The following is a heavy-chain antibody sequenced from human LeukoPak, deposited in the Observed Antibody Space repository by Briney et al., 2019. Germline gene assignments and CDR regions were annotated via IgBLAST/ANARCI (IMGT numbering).Heavy chain of an antibody. CDR1: GGSFSGYY. Sequence: PSETLSLTCAVYGGSFSGYYWSWIRQPPGKGLEWIGEINHSGSTNYNPSLKSRVTISVDTSKNQFSLKLSSVTAADTAVYYCARSGYSSGWYLNNDYYYYYGMDVWGQGTTVTVSS. V-gene: IGHV4-34*01. CDR2: INHSGST. J-gene: IGHJ6*02. D-gene: IGHD6-19*01. CDR3: ARSGYSSGWYLNNDYYYYYGMDV.